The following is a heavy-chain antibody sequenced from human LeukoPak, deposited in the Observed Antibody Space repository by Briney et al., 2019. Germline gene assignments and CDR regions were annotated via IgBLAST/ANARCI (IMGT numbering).Heavy chain of an antibody. D-gene: IGHD6-19*01. V-gene: IGHV3-11*05. J-gene: IGHJ2*01. Sequence: PGGSLRLSCEASGITFSDYYMTWIRQANYADSVKGRFTTSRDNAKNSLYLQMNSLRAEDTALYYCAREQNLGPGSGWYFDLWGRGTLVTVSS. CDR3: AREQNLGPGSGWYFDL. CDR1: GITFSDYY.